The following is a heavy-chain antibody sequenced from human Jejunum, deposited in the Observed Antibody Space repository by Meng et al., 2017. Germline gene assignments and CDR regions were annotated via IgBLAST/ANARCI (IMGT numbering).Heavy chain of an antibody. D-gene: IGHD6-6*01. Sequence: VQLVQSGSEVRKPGSSVKVACKASRDTFKTYAINWLRQTPGQGLEWMGGIMPIIGTAKCAQKFQARVTITADTSTTTAYMELSSLTSEDTAVYYCARVAFSSDNLFDYWGQGTLVTVSS. CDR1: RDTFKTYA. J-gene: IGHJ4*02. CDR2: IMPIIGTA. CDR3: ARVAFSSDNLFDY. V-gene: IGHV1-69*10.